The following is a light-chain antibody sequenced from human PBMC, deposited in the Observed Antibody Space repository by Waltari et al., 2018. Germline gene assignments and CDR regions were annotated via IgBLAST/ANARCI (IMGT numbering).Light chain of an antibody. CDR3: MEALQTVPT. CDR1: HSLLHANGNNY. V-gene: IGKV2-28*01. CDR2: LGS. Sequence: DIVMTQSPLSLLVTPGEPASIFCRSSHSLLHANGNNYLDWYLQKPGQSPQLLIYLGSNRASGVPERFTGSGSGTNFTLKITRVEADDVGIYYCMEALQTVPTFGGGTTVEIK. J-gene: IGKJ4*01.